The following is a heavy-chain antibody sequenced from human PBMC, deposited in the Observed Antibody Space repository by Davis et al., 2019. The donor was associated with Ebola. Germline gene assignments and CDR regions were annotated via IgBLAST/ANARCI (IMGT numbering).Heavy chain of an antibody. V-gene: IGHV1-2*02. D-gene: IGHD3-9*01. Sequence: ASVKVSCKASGYTFTGYYMHWVRQAPGQGLEWMGWINPNSGGTNYAQKFQGRVTMTRDTSISTAYMELSRLRSDDTAVYYCAREGLGILTTYYYYMDVWGKGTTVTVSS. CDR1: GYTFTGYY. CDR3: AREGLGILTTYYYYMDV. J-gene: IGHJ6*03. CDR2: INPNSGGT.